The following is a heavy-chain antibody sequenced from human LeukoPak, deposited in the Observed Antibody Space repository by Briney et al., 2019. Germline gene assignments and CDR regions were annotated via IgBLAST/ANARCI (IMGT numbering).Heavy chain of an antibody. V-gene: IGHV4-34*01. CDR2: INHSGST. CDR1: GGSSSGYY. D-gene: IGHD5-18*01. Sequence: SETLSLTCAVYGGSSSGYYWSWIRQPPGKGVEWIGEINHSGSTNYNPSLKSRVTISVDTSKNQFSLKLSSVTAADTAVYYCARGPSVDTAMVPYFDYWGQGTLVTVSS. CDR3: ARGPSVDTAMVPYFDY. J-gene: IGHJ4*02.